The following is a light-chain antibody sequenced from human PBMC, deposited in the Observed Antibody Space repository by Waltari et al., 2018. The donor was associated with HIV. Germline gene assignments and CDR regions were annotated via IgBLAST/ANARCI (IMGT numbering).Light chain of an antibody. Sequence: QSVLTQPPSVSGAPGQRVTISCTGRTPNIGAPYDVHWYQQLPGTAPKLLIYGNNNRPSGVPDRFSGSKSGTSASLAITGLQAEDEADYYCQSYDSSLSGSGVFGGGTKLTVL. CDR1: TPNIGAPYD. CDR3: QSYDSSLSGSGV. V-gene: IGLV1-40*01. CDR2: GNN. J-gene: IGLJ3*02.